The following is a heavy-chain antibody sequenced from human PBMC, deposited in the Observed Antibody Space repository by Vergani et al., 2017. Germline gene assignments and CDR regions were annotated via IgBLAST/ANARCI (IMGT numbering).Heavy chain of an antibody. D-gene: IGHD5-24*01. CDR3: ARETRDYPSSLDD. V-gene: IGHV3-33*01. Sequence: QVQLVESGGGVVQPGRSLRLSCTPSSFKLGDYGMHWVRQAPGRGLEWVSMTWYESNNNYYADTVKGRLTITKDISKNTLYLQMNSLRGDDTAVYYCARETRDYPSSLDDWGQGTLVTVSS. J-gene: IGHJ4*02. CDR1: SFKLGDYG. CDR2: TWYESNNN.